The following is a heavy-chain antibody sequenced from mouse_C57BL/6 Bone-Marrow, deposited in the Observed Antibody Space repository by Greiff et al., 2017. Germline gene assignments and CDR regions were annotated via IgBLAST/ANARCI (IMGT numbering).Heavy chain of an antibody. J-gene: IGHJ3*01. Sequence: DVHLVESGGGLVKPGGSLKLSCAASGFTFSSYAMSWVRQTPEKRLEWVATISDGGSYTYYPDNVKGRFTISRDNAKNNLYLQMSHLKSEDTAMYYCARESLDYRFAYWGQGTLVTVSA. CDR2: ISDGGSYT. D-gene: IGHD2-4*01. CDR3: ARESLDYRFAY. V-gene: IGHV5-4*01. CDR1: GFTFSSYA.